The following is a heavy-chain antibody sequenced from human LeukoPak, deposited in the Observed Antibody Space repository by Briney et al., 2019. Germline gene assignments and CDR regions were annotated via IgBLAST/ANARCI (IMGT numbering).Heavy chain of an antibody. CDR1: GGSISSGGYY. Sequence: SETLSLTCIVSGGSISSGGYYWSWIRQPAGKGLEWIGRIYTSGSTNYNPSLKSRVTISVDTSNQFSLKLNSVTAADTAVYYCARDYWGSDALGIWGQGTMVTVSS. CDR3: ARDYWGSDALGI. D-gene: IGHD7-27*01. J-gene: IGHJ3*02. V-gene: IGHV4-61*02. CDR2: IYTSGST.